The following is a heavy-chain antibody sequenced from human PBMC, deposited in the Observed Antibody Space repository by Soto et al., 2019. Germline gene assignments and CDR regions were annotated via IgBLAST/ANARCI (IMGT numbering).Heavy chain of an antibody. Sequence: EVQLVESGGGLVKPGGSLRLSCAASGFTFSNAWMNWVRQAPGKGLEWVGRIKSKTDGGTTDYAAPVKGRFTISRDDSKNTLYLQMNSLKTEDTAVYYCTTDSEIAARRRLYYYYYYGMDVWGQGTTVTVSS. CDR1: GFTFSNAW. CDR3: TTDSEIAARRRLYYYYYYGMDV. D-gene: IGHD6-6*01. CDR2: IKSKTDGGTT. V-gene: IGHV3-15*07. J-gene: IGHJ6*02.